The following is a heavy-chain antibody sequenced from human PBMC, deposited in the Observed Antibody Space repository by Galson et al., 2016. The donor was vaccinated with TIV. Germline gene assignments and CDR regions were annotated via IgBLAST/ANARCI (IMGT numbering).Heavy chain of an antibody. CDR2: MFYTGSH. D-gene: IGHD4-17*01. Sequence: SETLSLTCTVSGASIDSYYWNWIRQPPGKGLEWIGYMFYTGSHNYDPSLKSRVTISADTSKNQFSLKLTSVTAADTAVYYCARGGTATTPPGFDVWGQGSLVSAAS. V-gene: IGHV4-59*01. CDR3: ARGGTATTPPGFDV. CDR1: GASIDSYY. J-gene: IGHJ4*02.